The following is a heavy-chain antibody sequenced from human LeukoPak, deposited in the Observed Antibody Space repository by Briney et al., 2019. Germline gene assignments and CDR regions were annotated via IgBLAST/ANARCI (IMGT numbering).Heavy chain of an antibody. CDR2: ISSNGGST. CDR1: GFTFSNYA. CDR3: ARDPHIAAAGTIFDY. J-gene: IGHJ4*02. Sequence: PGGSLRLSCSASGFTFSNYAMHWVRQAPGKGLEYVSAISSNGGSTYYADSVKGRFTISRDNSKNTLYLQMNSLRDEDSAVYYCARDPHIAAAGTIFDYWGQGTLVTVSS. V-gene: IGHV3-64*04. D-gene: IGHD6-13*01.